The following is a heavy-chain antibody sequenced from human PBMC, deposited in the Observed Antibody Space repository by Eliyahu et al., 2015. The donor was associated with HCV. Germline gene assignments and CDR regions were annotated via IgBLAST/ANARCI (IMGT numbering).Heavy chain of an antibody. CDR2: ISGSGYRT. V-gene: IGHV3-23*01. CDR1: GFTFSSPG. J-gene: IGHJ4*02. Sequence: EVQLLESGGALAPPGGSLRLSCLASGFTFSSPGMTWVRQAPGKALGWVSSISGSGYRTYYADSVKGRFSISRDNSKNTLYLQLSSLRVEDTAVYYCVKSSSHTEVVVGGTIEYWGQGTLVTVSS. D-gene: IGHD2-21*01. CDR3: VKSSSHTEVVVGGTIEY.